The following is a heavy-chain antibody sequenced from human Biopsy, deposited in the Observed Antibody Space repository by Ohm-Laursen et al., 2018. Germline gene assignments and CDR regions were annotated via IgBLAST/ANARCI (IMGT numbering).Heavy chain of an antibody. J-gene: IGHJ1*01. V-gene: IGHV1-69*06. CDR2: NIPILGTG. D-gene: IGHD3-9*01. Sequence: SVKVSCKVPAGTFNNYGVNWVRQAPGQGLEWLGGNIPILGTGNYAQKFQDRVTVAADTSTSTATMELRSLRSDDTAVYYCATKLTGYFHHWGQGTLVIVSS. CDR1: AGTFNNYG. CDR3: ATKLTGYFHH.